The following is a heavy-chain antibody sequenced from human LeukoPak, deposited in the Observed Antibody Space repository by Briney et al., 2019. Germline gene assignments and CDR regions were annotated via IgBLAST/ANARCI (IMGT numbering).Heavy chain of an antibody. CDR1: GGSISSSSYY. J-gene: IGHJ3*02. CDR2: IYYSGST. V-gene: IGHV4-39*07. D-gene: IGHD3-10*01. Sequence: PSETLSLTCTVSGGSISSSSYYWGWIRQPPGKGLEWIGSIYYSGSTYYNPSLKSRVTISVDTSKNQFSLKLSSVTAADTAVYYCARAKITMVRGVHPDAFDIWGQGTMVTVSS. CDR3: ARAKITMVRGVHPDAFDI.